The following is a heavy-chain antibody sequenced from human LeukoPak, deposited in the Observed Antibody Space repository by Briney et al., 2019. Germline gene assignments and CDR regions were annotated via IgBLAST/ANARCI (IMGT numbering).Heavy chain of an antibody. CDR1: GYTFTGYY. V-gene: IGHV1-2*02. J-gene: IGHJ5*02. CDR3: ARARTYCSGGSCYLLDL. D-gene: IGHD2-15*01. CDR2: INPNSGGT. Sequence: ASVKVSCKASGYTFTGYYMHWVRQAPGQGLEWMGWINPNSGGTNYAQKFQGRVTMTRDTSISTAYMELSRLRSDDTAVYYCARARTYCSGGSCYLLDLWGQGTLVTVSS.